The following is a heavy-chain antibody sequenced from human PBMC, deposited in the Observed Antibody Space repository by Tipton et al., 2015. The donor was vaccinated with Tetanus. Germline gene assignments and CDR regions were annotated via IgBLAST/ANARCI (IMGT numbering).Heavy chain of an antibody. V-gene: IGHV4-39*01. CDR2: ISYSGNT. Sequence: LRLSCTVSGGSISSGVYYWGWLRQDPGKGLEWIGRISYSGNTAYNPSLKSRVAISVDTSKNQFSLKLTSMTAADTAVYYCARAYDFWSGHLDFWGQGTLVTVSS. CDR1: GGSISSGVYY. CDR3: ARAYDFWSGHLDF. J-gene: IGHJ4*02. D-gene: IGHD3-3*01.